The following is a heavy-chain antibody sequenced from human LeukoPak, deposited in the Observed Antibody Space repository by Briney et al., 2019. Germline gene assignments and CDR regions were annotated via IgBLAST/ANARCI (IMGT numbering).Heavy chain of an antibody. CDR3: AGEGNLNCVSFYFDY. J-gene: IGHJ4*01. Sequence: GGSLRLSCAASGFTFSNYDMHWVRQATGKGLEWVSGIGTAGDIYYPGSVKGGFTISRDHDKKSLYLQLNSLRAADAAGYYCAGEGNLNCVSFYFDYWGQGTPVTVSS. CDR1: GFTFSNYD. D-gene: IGHD1-20*01. V-gene: IGHV3-13*01. CDR2: IGTAGDI.